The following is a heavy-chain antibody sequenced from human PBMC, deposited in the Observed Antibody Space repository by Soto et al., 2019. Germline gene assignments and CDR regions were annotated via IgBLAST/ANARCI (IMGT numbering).Heavy chain of an antibody. Sequence: PSETLSLTCTVSGGSISSGGYYWSWIRQHPGKGLEWIGYIYYSGSTYYNPSLKSRVTISVDTSKNQFSLKLSSVTAADTAVYYCARSQPVSGWFDPWGQGTLVTVSS. CDR1: GGSISSGGYY. J-gene: IGHJ5*02. V-gene: IGHV4-31*03. CDR2: IYYSGST. CDR3: ARSQPVSGWFDP.